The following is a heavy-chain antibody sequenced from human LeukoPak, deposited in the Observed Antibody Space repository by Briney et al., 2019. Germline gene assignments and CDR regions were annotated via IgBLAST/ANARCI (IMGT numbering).Heavy chain of an antibody. CDR3: ARVGRQDWYYYGMDV. J-gene: IGHJ6*02. CDR2: IDPNSGGS. D-gene: IGHD3/OR15-3a*01. V-gene: IGHV1-2*02. CDR1: GYTFIGYY. Sequence: ASVKVSCKASGYTFIGYYMHWVRQAPGQGLEWMGWIDPNSGGSNFAQKFQGRATMTRDTSINTAYMELSRLRSDDTAVYYCARVGRQDWYYYGMDVWGQGTTVTVSS.